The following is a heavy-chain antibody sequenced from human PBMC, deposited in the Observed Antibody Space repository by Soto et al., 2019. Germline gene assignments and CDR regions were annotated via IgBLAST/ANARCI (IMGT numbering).Heavy chain of an antibody. J-gene: IGHJ4*02. D-gene: IGHD4-4*01. Sequence: GGSLRLSCLASGFTFKAYAMGWVRQAPGKGLEWVSSITATDGKTYYADSVRGRFIISRDDSRNSLFLQMNGLRPDGSALYYCVKDEGTSSTVFDYWGQGTPVTVSS. CDR1: GFTFKAYA. CDR3: VKDEGTSSTVFDY. V-gene: IGHV3-23*01. CDR2: ITATDGKT.